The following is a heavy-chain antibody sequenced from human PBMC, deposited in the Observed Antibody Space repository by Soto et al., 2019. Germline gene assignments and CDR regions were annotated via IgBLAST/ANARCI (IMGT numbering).Heavy chain of an antibody. D-gene: IGHD4-4*01. J-gene: IGHJ4*02. V-gene: IGHV3-30*18. CDR2: ISYDGSNK. Sequence: QVRLVESGGGVVQPGRSLRLSCAASGFTFSSYGMHWVRQAPGKGLEWVTVISYDGSNKYYVDSVKGRFTISRDNSENTLYLEMNSLRAEDTAVYYCVKDRHDYSNYFDHWGQGTLVTVSS. CDR1: GFTFSSYG. CDR3: VKDRHDYSNYFDH.